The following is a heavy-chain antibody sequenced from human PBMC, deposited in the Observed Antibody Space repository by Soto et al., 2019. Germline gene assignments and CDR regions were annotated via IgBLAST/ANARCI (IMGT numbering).Heavy chain of an antibody. Sequence: GESLKISCKGSGYIFTNYWIGRVRQMPGKGLEWMGIIYPGDSDTRYSPSFQGQVTISADKSISTAYLQWRSLKASDTAMYYCARPVGDNYVPDYWGQGTLVTVSS. J-gene: IGHJ4*02. V-gene: IGHV5-51*01. CDR2: IYPGDSDT. D-gene: IGHD5-18*01. CDR3: ARPVGDNYVPDY. CDR1: GYIFTNYW.